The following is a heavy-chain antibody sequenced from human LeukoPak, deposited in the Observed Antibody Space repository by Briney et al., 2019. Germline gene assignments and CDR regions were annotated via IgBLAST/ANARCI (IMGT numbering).Heavy chain of an antibody. CDR1: GFTFSSYA. V-gene: IGHV3-11*01. Sequence: GGSLRLSCAASGFTFSSYAMSWIRQAPGKGLEWVSFISSSGSTIYYADSVKGRFTISRDNAKNSMDLQMNSLRAEDTAVYYCARGPYYYYMDVWGKGTTVTVSS. CDR3: ARGPYYYYMDV. CDR2: ISSSGSTI. J-gene: IGHJ6*03.